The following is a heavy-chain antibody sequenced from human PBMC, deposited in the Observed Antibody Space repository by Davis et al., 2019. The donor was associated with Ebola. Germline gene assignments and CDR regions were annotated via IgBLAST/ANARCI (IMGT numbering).Heavy chain of an antibody. V-gene: IGHV3-30*03. Sequence: GGSLRLSCGASGFTFRTYGMHWVRQAPGKGLEWVAVTSSDGSNQYYADSVKGRFTISRDNSKNTLYLQMDSLRPEDTAVYYCARFSRGSIESYWGQGTLVTVSS. D-gene: IGHD6-6*01. CDR1: GFTFRTYG. CDR3: ARFSRGSIESY. J-gene: IGHJ4*02. CDR2: TSSDGSNQ.